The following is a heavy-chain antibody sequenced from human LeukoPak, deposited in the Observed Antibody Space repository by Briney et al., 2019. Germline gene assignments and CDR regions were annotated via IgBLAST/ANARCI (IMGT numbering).Heavy chain of an antibody. J-gene: IGHJ6*02. Sequence: GGPLRLSCAASEFSFSDYYMNWLRQAPGKGLEWVSYISISGSTIYYADSVKGRFTVSRDNAKKSLYLQMNSLTAEDTAVYYCARDRFSSGWYKYGMDVWGQGTTVTVSS. CDR3: ARDRFSSGWYKYGMDV. CDR2: ISISGSTI. CDR1: EFSFSDYY. V-gene: IGHV3-11*01. D-gene: IGHD6-19*01.